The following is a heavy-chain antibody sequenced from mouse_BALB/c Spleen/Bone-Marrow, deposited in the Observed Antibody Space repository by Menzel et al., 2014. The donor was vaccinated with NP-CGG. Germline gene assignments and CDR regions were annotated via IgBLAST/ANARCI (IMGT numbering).Heavy chain of an antibody. CDR1: GFSLTSYA. J-gene: IGHJ2*01. V-gene: IGHV2-9*02. Sequence: VQLQQSGPGLVAPSQSLSITCTVSGFSLTSYALHWVRQPPGKGLEWLGVIWAGGSTNYNSALMSRLNISKDNSKSQVFLKMNSLQTDDTAVYDCARDYGYYKDVGDYWGQGTTLTVSS. D-gene: IGHD2-12*01. CDR2: IWAGGST. CDR3: ARDYGYYKDVGDY.